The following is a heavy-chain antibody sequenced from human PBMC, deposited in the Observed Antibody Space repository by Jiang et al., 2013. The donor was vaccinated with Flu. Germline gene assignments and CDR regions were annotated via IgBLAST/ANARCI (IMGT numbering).Heavy chain of an antibody. D-gene: IGHD3-3*01. CDR1: GGTFSSDT. CDR2: IIVIFGMT. V-gene: IGHV1-69*04. CDR3: VRDGFDFWSGHGKTSNWFDP. J-gene: IGHJ5*02. Sequence: SGAEVKKPGSSVRVSCKASGGTFSSDTISWVRQAPGQGLEWMGRIIVIFGMTNYAQKFQGRVTITADKSTNTSSMELRSLRSEDTAVYYCVRDGFDFWSGHGKTSNWFDPWGQGTLVTVSS.